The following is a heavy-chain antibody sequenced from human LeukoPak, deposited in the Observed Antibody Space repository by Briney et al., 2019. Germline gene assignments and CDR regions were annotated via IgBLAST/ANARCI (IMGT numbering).Heavy chain of an antibody. J-gene: IGHJ4*02. Sequence: SVKVSCKASGGTFSSYAISWVRQAPGQGLEWMGGIIPIFGTANYAQKFQGRVTITTDESTSTAYMELSSLRSEDTAVYYCARGTDYYDSSGQIWGQGTLVTVSS. CDR2: IIPIFGTA. CDR3: ARGTDYYDSSGQI. V-gene: IGHV1-69*05. D-gene: IGHD3-22*01. CDR1: GGTFSSYA.